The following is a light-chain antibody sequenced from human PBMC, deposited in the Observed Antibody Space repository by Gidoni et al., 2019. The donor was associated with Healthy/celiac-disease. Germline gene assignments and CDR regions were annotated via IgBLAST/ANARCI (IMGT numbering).Light chain of an antibody. J-gene: IGKJ4*01. CDR1: PSLLHSNGYNY. CDR2: LGS. CDR3: MQALQTPRT. Sequence: DIVMTQSPLSLPVTPGEPASISCRSSPSLLHSNGYNYLDWYLQKPGQSPQLLIYLGSNRASGVPDRFSGSGSGTDFTLKISRVEAEDVGVYYCMQALQTPRTFXGXTKVEIK. V-gene: IGKV2-28*01.